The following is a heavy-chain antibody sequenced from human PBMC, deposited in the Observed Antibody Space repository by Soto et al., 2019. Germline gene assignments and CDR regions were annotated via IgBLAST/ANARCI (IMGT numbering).Heavy chain of an antibody. CDR1: SYSLSRHC. J-gene: IGHJ4*02. CDR3: TQKHYSGFDF. D-gene: IGHD1-26*01. V-gene: IGHV4-34*01. CDR2: VNYYGNT. Sequence: AATQAHTCSLDSYSLSRHCGTWLRQNPGKGLEWIGEVNYYGNTVYNPSLKSRVTMSIDTSKMQFSLKLTSLTAADSAVYYCTQKHYSGFDFWVKGSLVTVSS.